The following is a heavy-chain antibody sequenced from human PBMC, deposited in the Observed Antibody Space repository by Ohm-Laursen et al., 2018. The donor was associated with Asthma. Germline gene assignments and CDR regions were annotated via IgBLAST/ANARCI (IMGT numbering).Heavy chain of an antibody. CDR1: KFTFSNHW. J-gene: IGHJ3*02. Sequence: SLRLSCAASKFTFSNHWMNWVRQAPGKGLEWVSVIYSGGSTYYADSVKGRFTISRDNSKNTLYLQMNSLRAEDTAVYYCARDGMGAFDIWGQGTMVTVSS. V-gene: IGHV3-53*01. CDR2: IYSGGST. D-gene: IGHD1-26*01. CDR3: ARDGMGAFDI.